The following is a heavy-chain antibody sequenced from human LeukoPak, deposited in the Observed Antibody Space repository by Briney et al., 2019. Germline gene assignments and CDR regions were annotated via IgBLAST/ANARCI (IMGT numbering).Heavy chain of an antibody. V-gene: IGHV3-9*01. Sequence: GGSLRLSCAASGFTFDDYAMHWVRQAPGKGLEWVSGISWNSGSIGYADSVKGRFTIPRDNAKNSLYLQMNSLRAEDTALYYCAKDSLHYYDSSGYPDYWGQGTLVTVSS. CDR2: ISWNSGSI. D-gene: IGHD3-22*01. CDR3: AKDSLHYYDSSGYPDY. J-gene: IGHJ4*02. CDR1: GFTFDDYA.